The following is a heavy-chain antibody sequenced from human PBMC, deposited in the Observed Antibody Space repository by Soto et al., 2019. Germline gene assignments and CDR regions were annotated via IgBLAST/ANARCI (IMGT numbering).Heavy chain of an antibody. CDR2: IDTSSTKI. J-gene: IGHJ4*02. Sequence: QVQLVESGGDSVKRGGSLRLSCAASGYTFSDYYMSWIRQAPGKGLEWVSYIDTSSTKIYYADSVKGRFTISRDIAKNSFYLEMNILRDEDTAVYYWAGHYAMLSGYLSPVDYWGQGTLVTVSS. CDR1: GYTFSDYY. D-gene: IGHD3-9*01. CDR3: AGHYAMLSGYLSPVDY. V-gene: IGHV3-11*01.